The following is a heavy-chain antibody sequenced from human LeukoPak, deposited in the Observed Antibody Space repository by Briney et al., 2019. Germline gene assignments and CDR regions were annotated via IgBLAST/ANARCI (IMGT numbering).Heavy chain of an antibody. J-gene: IGHJ4*02. Sequence: ASVKVSCKASGYTFTGYYMHWVRQAPGQGLEWMGWINPNSGGTNYAQKLQGRVTMTRDTSISTAYMELSRLRSDDTAVYYCARDLIVGATFNPTADYWGQGTLVTVSS. D-gene: IGHD1-26*01. CDR1: GYTFTGYY. CDR2: INPNSGGT. V-gene: IGHV1-2*02. CDR3: ARDLIVGATFNPTADY.